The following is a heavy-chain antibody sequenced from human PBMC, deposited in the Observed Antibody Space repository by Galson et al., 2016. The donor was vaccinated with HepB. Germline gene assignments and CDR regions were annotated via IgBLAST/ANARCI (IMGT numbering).Heavy chain of an antibody. Sequence: QSGAEVKKPGASVKVSCKASGYTFNNHYMHWVRQAPGQGLEWMGIINPSGVSTSYAQKFQGRVTMTRDTSTSTVYMELSSLRSEDTAVYYCARELSLEWLLERRGWFDPWGQGTLVTVSS. D-gene: IGHD3-3*01. J-gene: IGHJ5*02. CDR3: ARELSLEWLLERRGWFDP. CDR1: GYTFNNHY. CDR2: INPSGVST. V-gene: IGHV1-46*02.